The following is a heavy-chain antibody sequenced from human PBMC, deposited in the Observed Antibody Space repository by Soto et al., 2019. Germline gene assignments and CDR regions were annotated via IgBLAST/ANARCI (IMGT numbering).Heavy chain of an antibody. CDR2: IKEDGSEK. D-gene: IGHD1-7*01. V-gene: IGHV3-7*01. J-gene: IGHJ4*02. CDR3: VRDWNWNYLL. CDR1: GFTFSNYW. Sequence: PGGSLRLYCATSGFTFSNYWMSLVRQAPGKGLEWVANIKEDGSEKNYVDSVKGRFTISRDNAKNSLYLQMISLRAEDTAVYFCVRDWNWNYLLWGQGALVTVSS.